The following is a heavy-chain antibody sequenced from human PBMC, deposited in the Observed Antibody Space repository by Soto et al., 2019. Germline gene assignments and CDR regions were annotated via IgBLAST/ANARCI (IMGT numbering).Heavy chain of an antibody. V-gene: IGHV1-18*01. J-gene: IGHJ6*03. CDR1: GYTFTSYG. Sequence: ASVKVSCKASGYTFTSYGISWVRQAPGQGLEWMGWISAYNGNTNYAQKLQGRVTMTTDTSTSTAYMELRSLRSDDTAVYYCAREGEIVVVVAATRYYYMDVWGKGTTVTVSS. CDR3: AREGEIVVVVAATRYYYMDV. CDR2: ISAYNGNT. D-gene: IGHD2-15*01.